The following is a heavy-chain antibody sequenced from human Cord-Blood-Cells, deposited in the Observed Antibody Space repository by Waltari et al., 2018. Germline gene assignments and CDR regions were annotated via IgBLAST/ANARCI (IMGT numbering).Heavy chain of an antibody. CDR3: ARQGRAAAEYCDY. CDR1: GGSISSSSYY. Sequence: QLQLQESGPGLVKPSATLSLTCTVSGGSISSSSYYWGWIRQPPGKGLEWIGSIYYSGSTYYNPSLKSRVTISVDTSKNQFSLKLSSVTAADTAVYYCARQGRAAAEYCDYWGQGTLVTVSS. CDR2: IYYSGST. D-gene: IGHD6-13*01. V-gene: IGHV4-39*01. J-gene: IGHJ4*02.